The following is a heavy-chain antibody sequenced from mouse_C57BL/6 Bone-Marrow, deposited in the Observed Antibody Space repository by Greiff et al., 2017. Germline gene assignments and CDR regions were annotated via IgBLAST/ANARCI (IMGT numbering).Heavy chain of an antibody. Sequence: EVQLQQSGAELVRPGASVKLSCTASGFNIKDYYMHWVKQRPEQGLEWIGRIDPEDGDTEYAAKFKGKATLNADTSSNTAYLQLSSRTSEDTAVYYCTTDVRFAYWGQGTLVTVSA. V-gene: IGHV14-1*01. CDR2: IDPEDGDT. CDR1: GFNIKDYY. CDR3: TTDVRFAY. J-gene: IGHJ3*01.